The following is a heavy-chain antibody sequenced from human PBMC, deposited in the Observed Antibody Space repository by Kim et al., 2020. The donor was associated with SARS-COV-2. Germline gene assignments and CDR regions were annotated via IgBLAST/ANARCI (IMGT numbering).Heavy chain of an antibody. J-gene: IGHJ3*02. V-gene: IGHV3-21*01. CDR1: GFTFNIHS. CDR2: ISSSSSSM. Sequence: GGSLRLSCAASGFTFNIHSMNWVRQAPGKGLEWVSAISSSSSSMYYADSVKGRFTISRDNAKNSLFLQMNSLRAEDTAVYYCARDGGAFDIWGQGTKVTVSS. CDR3: ARDGGAFDI. D-gene: IGHD3-10*01.